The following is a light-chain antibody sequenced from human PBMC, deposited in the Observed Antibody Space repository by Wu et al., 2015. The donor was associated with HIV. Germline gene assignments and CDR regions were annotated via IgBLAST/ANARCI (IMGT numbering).Light chain of an antibody. V-gene: IGKV3-15*01. CDR3: QQYTNVPRT. J-gene: IGKJ1*01. CDR2: GAS. CDR1: QIVRNN. Sequence: EIVMTQSPATLSVSPGERVTLSCRASQIVRNNLAWYQQKPGQAPRLLIHGASHRAAGISDKFSGSGSGTDFTLTIARLEPDDFAVFYCQQYTNVPRTFGQGTRVEIK.